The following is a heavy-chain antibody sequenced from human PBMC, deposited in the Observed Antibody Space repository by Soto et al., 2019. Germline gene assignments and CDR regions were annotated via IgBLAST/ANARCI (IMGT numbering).Heavy chain of an antibody. CDR3: ARNEYSTTFYYYGMDV. D-gene: IGHD6-6*01. Sequence: QVQLVQSGAEVKKPGSSVKVSCKASGGTFSSYAITWVRQAPGQGLEWMGLIIPIFGTANYNQKFQGRVTITADESTSTAYMELSRLRSEDTAVYYCARNEYSTTFYYYGMDVWGQGTMVTVSS. V-gene: IGHV1-69*01. J-gene: IGHJ6*02. CDR1: GGTFSSYA. CDR2: IIPIFGTA.